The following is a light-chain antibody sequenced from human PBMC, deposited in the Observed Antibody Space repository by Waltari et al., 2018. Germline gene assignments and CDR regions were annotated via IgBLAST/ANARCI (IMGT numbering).Light chain of an antibody. J-gene: IGLJ1*01. V-gene: IGLV2-8*01. CDR2: EVT. CDR3: YSYAGSNNYV. Sequence: QSALTQPPPASGSPGQSVPISCTGTSSVVGDYNYVSWYQQHPGKAPKLMIYEVTKRPSGVPDRFSGSKSGNTASLTVSGLQAEDEADYYCYSYAGSNNYVFGTGTKVTVL. CDR1: SSVVGDYNY.